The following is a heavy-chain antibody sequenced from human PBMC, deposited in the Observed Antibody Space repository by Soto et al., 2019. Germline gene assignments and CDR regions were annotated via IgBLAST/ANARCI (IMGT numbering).Heavy chain of an antibody. CDR1: GGTFSDYG. J-gene: IGHJ5*02. V-gene: IGHV1-69*01. Sequence: QVQLVQSRAEVKKPGSSVKVSCKASGGTFSDYGIHWVRLAPGQGLEWMGGIIPIFGTANYAQKFQGRVTIFADESTTTTYMELSSLRSEDSAVYYCARGWDHYDSSGLRTWFDPWGQGTLVTVSS. D-gene: IGHD3-22*01. CDR2: IIPIFGTA. CDR3: ARGWDHYDSSGLRTWFDP.